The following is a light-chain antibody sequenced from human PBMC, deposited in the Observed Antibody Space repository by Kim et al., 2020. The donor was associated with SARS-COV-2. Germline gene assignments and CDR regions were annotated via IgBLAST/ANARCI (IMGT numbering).Light chain of an antibody. CDR3: SSYAGDNNLL. J-gene: IGLJ2*01. CDR1: SSDLGSYNY. V-gene: IGLV2-8*01. CDR2: EVS. Sequence: QSALTQPPSASGSPGQSVTISCTGTSSDLGSYNYVSWYQQHPGKAPKLMIYEVSKRPSGVPDRFSGSKSGNTASLTVSGLQAEDEAYYYCSSYAGDNNLLFGGGTQLTVL.